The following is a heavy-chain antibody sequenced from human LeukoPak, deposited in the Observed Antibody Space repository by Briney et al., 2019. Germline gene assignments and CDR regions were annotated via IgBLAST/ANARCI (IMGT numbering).Heavy chain of an antibody. CDR1: GFTFSSYA. CDR2: ISGSGGST. V-gene: IGHV3-23*01. J-gene: IGHJ4*02. D-gene: IGHD3-3*01. Sequence: PGGSLRLSCAASGFTFSSYAMSWVRQAPGKELEWVSAISGSGGSTYYADSVKGRFTISRDNSKNTLYLQMNSLRAEDTAVYYCAKDTANRDFWSGYSDYWGQGTLVTVSS. CDR3: AKDTANRDFWSGYSDY.